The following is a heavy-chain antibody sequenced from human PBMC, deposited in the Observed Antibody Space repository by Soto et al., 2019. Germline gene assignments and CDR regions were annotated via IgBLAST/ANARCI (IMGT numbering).Heavy chain of an antibody. CDR3: ARALYYYYGMDV. V-gene: IGHV4-61*01. J-gene: IGHJ6*02. CDR2: IYYSGST. Sequence: QVQLQESGPGLVKPSETLSLTCTVSGDSVSSGSYYWSWIRQPPGKGLEWIGYIYYSGSTNYNPSLKSRVTISVDTSKNQFSPKLSSVTAADTAVYYCARALYYYYGMDVWGPGTTVTVSS. CDR1: GDSVSSGSYY.